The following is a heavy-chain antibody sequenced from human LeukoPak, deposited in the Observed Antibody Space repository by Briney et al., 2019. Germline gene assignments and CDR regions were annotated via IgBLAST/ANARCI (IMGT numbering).Heavy chain of an antibody. CDR1: GGSLSAYY. D-gene: IGHD4-23*01. J-gene: IGHJ1*01. Sequence: ASETLSLTCAVYGGSLSAYYWTWIRQPPGKGLEWIGEINHGGSTNYNPSLKSRVTISIDTSKNQFSLKLSSVTAADTAVYYCARYLDYGGNSRVFQHWGQGTLVTVSS. CDR2: INHGGST. CDR3: ARYLDYGGNSRVFQH. V-gene: IGHV4-34*01.